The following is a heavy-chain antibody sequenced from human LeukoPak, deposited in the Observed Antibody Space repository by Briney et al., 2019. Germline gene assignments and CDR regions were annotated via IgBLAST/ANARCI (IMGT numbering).Heavy chain of an antibody. Sequence: SETLSLTCTVSGGSISNYYWNWIRQPPGKGLEWIGYLHYSGNTNYNPSLKSRVTTSVDTSKNQFSLKLSSVTAADTAVYYCATDNSCGSGSYCRWGQGALVTVS. CDR3: ATDNSCGSGSYCR. V-gene: IGHV4-59*01. J-gene: IGHJ4*02. CDR1: GGSISNYY. D-gene: IGHD3-10*01. CDR2: LHYSGNT.